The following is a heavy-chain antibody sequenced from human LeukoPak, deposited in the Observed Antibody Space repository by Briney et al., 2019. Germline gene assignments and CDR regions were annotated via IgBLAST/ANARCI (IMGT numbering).Heavy chain of an antibody. D-gene: IGHD4-17*01. CDR1: EFTFNSYW. CDR3: ARLGARQMLEY. CDR2: IKQDGGQI. J-gene: IGHJ4*02. Sequence: AGGSLRLSCAASEFTFNSYWMSWVRQAPGKGLEWAANIKQDGGQIYYLDSVKGRFTVSRDNAKNSLYLQMNSLRAEDTAVYYCARLGARQMLEYWGQGTLVTVSS. V-gene: IGHV3-7*01.